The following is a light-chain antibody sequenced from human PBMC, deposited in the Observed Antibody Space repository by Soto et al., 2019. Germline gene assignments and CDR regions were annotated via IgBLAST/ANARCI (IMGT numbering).Light chain of an antibody. J-gene: IGLJ2*01. V-gene: IGLV4-69*01. CDR1: SGHSSYA. CDR3: QTWGTGFLF. Sequence: QLVLTQSPSASASLGASVKITCTLSSGHSSYAIAWHQKQPGKGPRYLMDLNNDGSHTKGDGIPDRFSGSSSGADRYLIISSLQSEDEADYYCQTWGTGFLFFGGGTKLTVL. CDR2: LNNDGSH.